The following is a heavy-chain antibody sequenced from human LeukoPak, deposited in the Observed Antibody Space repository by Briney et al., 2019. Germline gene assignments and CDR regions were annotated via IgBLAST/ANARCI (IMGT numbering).Heavy chain of an antibody. CDR3: ARDSSMLRGPLVIYYFDF. V-gene: IGHV3-48*01. CDR2: ITGSISTI. Sequence: PGGSLRLSCAASGFTFSSYSMNWVRQAPGKGLEWVSYITGSISTIHYADSVKGRFTISRDNSKNTLYLQMNSLRVEDTAVYYCARDSSMLRGPLVIYYFDFWGQGTLVTVSS. J-gene: IGHJ4*02. D-gene: IGHD3-10*01. CDR1: GFTFSSYS.